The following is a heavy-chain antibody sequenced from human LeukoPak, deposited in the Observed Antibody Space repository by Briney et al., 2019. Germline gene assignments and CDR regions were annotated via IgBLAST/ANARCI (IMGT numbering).Heavy chain of an antibody. CDR2: IYFSGSS. J-gene: IGHJ4*02. D-gene: IGHD2-2*01. CDR3: ALGDCSSTSCYVFDY. Sequence: SETLSLTCTVSGGSISNYYWSWIRQPPGKGLEWIGYIYFSGSSNQNPSLKSRVTISVDTSKNQFSLKLSSVTAADTAVYFCALGDCSSTSCYVFDYWGQGTLVTVSS. CDR1: GGSISNYY. V-gene: IGHV4-59*01.